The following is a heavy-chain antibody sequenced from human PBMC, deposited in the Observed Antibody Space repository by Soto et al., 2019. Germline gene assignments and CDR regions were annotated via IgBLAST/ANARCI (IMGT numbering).Heavy chain of an antibody. CDR2: IYHSGST. CDR3: ARAVDCGGDCYAFY. D-gene: IGHD2-21*02. Sequence: SETLSLTCAVSGGSISSSNWWSWVRQPPGKGLEWIGEIYHSGSTNYNPSPKSRVTISVDKSKNQFSLKLSSVTAADTAVYYCARAVDCGGDCYAFYWGQGTLVTVSS. CDR1: GGSISSSNW. V-gene: IGHV4-4*02. J-gene: IGHJ4*02.